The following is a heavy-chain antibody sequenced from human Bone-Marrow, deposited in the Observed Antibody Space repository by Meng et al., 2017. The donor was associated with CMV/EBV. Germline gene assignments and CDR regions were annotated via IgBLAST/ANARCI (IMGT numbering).Heavy chain of an antibody. J-gene: IGHJ4*02. CDR3: ARSHGWTFDY. Sequence: GESLKISCAASGFTFADYTMHWVRQASGKGLEWVGRIRSKANSYATAYAASVKGRFTISRDDSKNTAYLQMNSLKTEDTAVYYCARSHGWTFDYWGQGTLVTVSS. CDR1: GFTFADYT. V-gene: IGHV3-73*01. CDR2: IRSKANSYAT. D-gene: IGHD6-19*01.